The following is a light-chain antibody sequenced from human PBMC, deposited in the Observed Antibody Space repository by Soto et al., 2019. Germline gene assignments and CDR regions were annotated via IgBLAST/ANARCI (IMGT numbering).Light chain of an antibody. V-gene: IGKV1-9*01. CDR3: QQLNSYPPT. CDR2: AAS. Sequence: IPLTQSPSSLSASVGDRVTITCRASQGISSYLAWYQQKPGKAPKLLIYAASTFQSGVPSRFSGSRSGTDFSLTISSLQPEDFATYYCQQLNSYPPTFGQGTRLDIK. J-gene: IGKJ5*01. CDR1: QGISSY.